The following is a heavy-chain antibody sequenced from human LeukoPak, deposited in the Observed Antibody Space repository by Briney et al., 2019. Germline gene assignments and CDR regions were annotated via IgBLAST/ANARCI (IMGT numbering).Heavy chain of an antibody. D-gene: IGHD3-16*01. CDR1: GLTFRKHA. Sequence: PGKSLRLSCAAPGLTFRKHAIHWVPQAPGKGLEWVTVISHDGGNDYYRDSVKGRFTISRENSRNTVFLQMNSLRPGDTAVYYGGGSPGYYNMDVWGKGTTVTVSS. J-gene: IGHJ6*03. CDR3: GGSPGYYNMDV. V-gene: IGHV3-30*04. CDR2: ISHDGGND.